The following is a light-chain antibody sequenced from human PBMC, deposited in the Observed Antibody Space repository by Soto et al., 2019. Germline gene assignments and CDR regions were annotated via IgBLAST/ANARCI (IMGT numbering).Light chain of an antibody. J-gene: IGKJ1*01. V-gene: IGKV1-5*01. Sequence: DIQMTQSPSTLSASVGDRVTITCRASQSISSWLAWYQQKPGKAPKLLIYDTSGLESGVPSRFSGSGSGTEFTLTIISLQPDDFATYYCQQYNSYSPRTFGQGTKVDIK. CDR3: QQYNSYSPRT. CDR1: QSISSW. CDR2: DTS.